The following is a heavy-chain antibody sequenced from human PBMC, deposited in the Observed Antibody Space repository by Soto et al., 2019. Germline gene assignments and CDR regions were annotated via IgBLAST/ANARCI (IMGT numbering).Heavy chain of an antibody. CDR3: ARDPGPPSSGWYGGNWFDP. J-gene: IGHJ5*02. Sequence: QVQLVESGGGVVQPGRSLRLSCAASGFTFSSYAMHWVRQAPGKGLEWVAVISYDGSNKYYADSVKGRFTISRDNSKNTLYLQMNSLRAEDTAVYYCARDPGPPSSGWYGGNWFDPWGQGTLVTVSS. CDR1: GFTFSSYA. V-gene: IGHV3-30-3*01. D-gene: IGHD6-19*01. CDR2: ISYDGSNK.